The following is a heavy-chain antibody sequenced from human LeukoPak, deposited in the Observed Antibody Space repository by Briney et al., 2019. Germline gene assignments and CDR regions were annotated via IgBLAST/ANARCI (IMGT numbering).Heavy chain of an antibody. D-gene: IGHD2-21*01. V-gene: IGHV3-48*02. J-gene: IGHJ4*02. Sequence: GGSLRLSCVASGFTFSTYNMNWVRQAPGKGLEWVSYIRSSSSTIYHADSVKGRFTISRDNAKNSLYLQMNSLRDEDTAVYYCARSYSFDYWGQGTLVTVSS. CDR1: GFTFSTYN. CDR2: IRSSSSTI. CDR3: ARSYSFDY.